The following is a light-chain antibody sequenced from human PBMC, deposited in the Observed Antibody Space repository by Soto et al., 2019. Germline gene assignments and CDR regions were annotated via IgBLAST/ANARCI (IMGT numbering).Light chain of an antibody. CDR3: LQRSNWPIT. CDR1: QSVSNNY. V-gene: IGKV3D-20*02. CDR2: GAS. Sequence: EIVLTQSPGTLSLSPGERATLSCRASQSVSNNYLAWYQQKPGQAPRLLIYGASNRATGIPDRFSGSGSGTDFTLTISSLEPEDFAIYYCLQRSNWPITFGQGTRLEIK. J-gene: IGKJ5*01.